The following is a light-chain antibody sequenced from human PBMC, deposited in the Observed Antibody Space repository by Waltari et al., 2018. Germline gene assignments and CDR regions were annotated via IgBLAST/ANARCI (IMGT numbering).Light chain of an antibody. J-gene: IGLJ3*02. CDR3: CSYAGRSTWV. CDR2: EVN. CDR1: SSDVGRYNF. Sequence: QSALTQPAPVSGSPGQSITISCPGTSSDVGRYNFVSWYQQHPGKAPQLIIYEVNKRPSGVSNRLSGSKSGNTASLTISGLQAEDESDYYCCSYAGRSTWVFGGGTKVTVL. V-gene: IGLV2-23*02.